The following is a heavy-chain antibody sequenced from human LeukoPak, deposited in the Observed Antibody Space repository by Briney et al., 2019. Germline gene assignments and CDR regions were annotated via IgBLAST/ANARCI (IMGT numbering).Heavy chain of an antibody. CDR1: AGSFSSYY. D-gene: IGHD4-17*01. CDR2: IYTSGST. V-gene: IGHV4-4*07. Sequence: PSETLSLTCTVSAGSFSSYYWSWIRQPAGKGLEWIGRIYTSGSTNSNPSLKSRVTMSVDTSKSQFSLKLISVTSANTAVYYCARLNGDYAFDYWGQGSLVTVSS. CDR3: ARLNGDYAFDY. J-gene: IGHJ4*02.